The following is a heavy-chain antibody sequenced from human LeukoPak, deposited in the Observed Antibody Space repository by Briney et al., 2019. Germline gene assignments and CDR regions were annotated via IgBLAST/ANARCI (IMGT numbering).Heavy chain of an antibody. CDR2: AYSGGYT. CDR3: ARAPSTVRSWFYFDY. CDR1: GVTLSSSS. V-gene: IGHV3-66*01. Sequence: GGSLRLSCAASGVTLSSSSMDWVRQAPGKGVEWVSAAYSGGYTNYADSVKGRFTISGDNSKNTLYLQMSSLRAEDTAVYYCARAPSTVRSWFYFDYWGQGTLVTVSS. D-gene: IGHD6-13*01. J-gene: IGHJ4*02.